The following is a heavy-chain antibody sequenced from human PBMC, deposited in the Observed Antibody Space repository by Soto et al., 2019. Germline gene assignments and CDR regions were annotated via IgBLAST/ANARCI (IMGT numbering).Heavy chain of an antibody. V-gene: IGHV1-18*01. CDR2: ISGYNGYT. J-gene: IGHJ4*02. Sequence: ASVKVSCKASGYTFSSYGITWVRQAPGQGLEWMGWISGYNGYTNYAQKFQDRVTVTTDTSTTTAYLKLRSLTSDDTAVYYCARDRRDYVWGSYRSYFDYWGQGTQVT. D-gene: IGHD3-16*02. CDR3: ARDRRDYVWGSYRSYFDY. CDR1: GYTFSSYG.